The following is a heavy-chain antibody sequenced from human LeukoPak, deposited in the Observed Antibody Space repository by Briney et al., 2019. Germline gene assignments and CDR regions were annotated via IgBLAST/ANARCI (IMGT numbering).Heavy chain of an antibody. D-gene: IGHD6-13*01. Sequence: GGSLRLSCAASGFTFSSYWMHWVRQAPGKGLVWVSRITSDGSGTSYADSVKGRFTISGDNAKNTLYLQMNSLRGEDTAVYHCAKGPSAGAFDIWGQGTMVTVSS. CDR3: AKGPSAGAFDI. J-gene: IGHJ3*02. V-gene: IGHV3-74*01. CDR2: ITSDGSGT. CDR1: GFTFSSYW.